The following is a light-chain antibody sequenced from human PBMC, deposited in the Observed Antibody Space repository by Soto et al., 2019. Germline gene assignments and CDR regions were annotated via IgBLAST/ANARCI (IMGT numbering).Light chain of an antibody. J-gene: IGLJ2*01. Sequence: TQPASVSASPGQSITISCAGTSSDVGGWPHVSWYQQHPGKAPKLVIYEVSNRPSGVSSRFSGSKSGSTASLTISGLQAEDEADYYCSSYTSSSTLVFGGGTKVTVL. CDR2: EVS. V-gene: IGLV2-14*01. CDR1: SSDVGGWPH. CDR3: SSYTSSSTLV.